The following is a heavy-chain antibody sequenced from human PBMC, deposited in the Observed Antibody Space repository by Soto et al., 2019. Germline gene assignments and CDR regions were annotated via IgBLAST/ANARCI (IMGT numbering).Heavy chain of an antibody. J-gene: IGHJ4*02. D-gene: IGHD6-19*01. Sequence: GGSLRLSCAASGFTFSDYYMSWIRQAPGKGLEWVSHISSSGSTIYYADSVKGRFTISRDNAKNTVSLEMTSLRAEDTAVYYCAKGGLQWLVTSDFNYWGQGALVTVSS. V-gene: IGHV3-11*04. CDR1: GFTFSDYY. CDR2: ISSSGSTI. CDR3: AKGGLQWLVTSDFNY.